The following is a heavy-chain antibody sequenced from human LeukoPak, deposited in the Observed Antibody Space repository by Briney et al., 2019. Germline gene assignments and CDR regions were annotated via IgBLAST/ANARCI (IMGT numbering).Heavy chain of an antibody. J-gene: IGHJ4*02. D-gene: IGHD6-19*01. CDR3: ASWSIAVAGTDY. CDR2: IKQDGSEK. Sequence: GGSLRLSCAASGFTFSSYAMSWVRQAPGKGLEWVANIKQDGSEKYYVDSVKGRFTISRDNSKNTLYLQMNSLRAEDTAVYYCASWSIAVAGTDYWGQGTLVTVSS. CDR1: GFTFSSYA. V-gene: IGHV3-7*01.